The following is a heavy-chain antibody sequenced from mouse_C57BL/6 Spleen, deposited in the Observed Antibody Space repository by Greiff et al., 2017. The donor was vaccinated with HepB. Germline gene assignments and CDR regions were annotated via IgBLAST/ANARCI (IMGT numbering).Heavy chain of an antibody. V-gene: IGHV1-18*01. CDR2: INPNNGGT. J-gene: IGHJ3*01. Sequence: VQLKQSGPELVKPGASVKIPCKASGYTFTDYNMDWVKQSHGKSLEWIGDINPNNGGTIYNQKFKGKATLTVDKSSSTAYMELRSLTSEDTAVYYCARGGTDDGYYLFAYWGQGTLVTVSA. D-gene: IGHD2-3*01. CDR1: GYTFTDYN. CDR3: ARGGTDDGYYLFAY.